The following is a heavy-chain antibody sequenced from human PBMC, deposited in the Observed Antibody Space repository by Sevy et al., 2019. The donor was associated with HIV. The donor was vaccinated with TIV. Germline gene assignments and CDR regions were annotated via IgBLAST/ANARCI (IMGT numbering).Heavy chain of an antibody. J-gene: IGHJ4*02. CDR1: GFTFSSYG. CDR2: IWYDGSNK. CDR3: AVGGYYDSSGYYPGLGPDY. V-gene: IGHV3-33*01. Sequence: GGSLRLSCAASGFTFSSYGMHWVRQAPGKGLEWVAVIWYDGSNKYYADSVKGRFTISRDNSKNTLYLQMNSLRAEDTAVYYCAVGGYYDSSGYYPGLGPDYWGQGTLVTVSS. D-gene: IGHD3-22*01.